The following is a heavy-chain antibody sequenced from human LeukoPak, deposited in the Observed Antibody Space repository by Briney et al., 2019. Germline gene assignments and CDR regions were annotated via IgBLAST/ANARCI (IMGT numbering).Heavy chain of an antibody. V-gene: IGHV1-46*01. CDR3: ARTVSDGYSYGSKPPEYDY. CDR2: INTTGGST. Sequence: ASVKLSCKASGYTFTSYYIHWERHAPGQGLGWMGIINTTGGSTSYAQKFQGRVTMTREMSTSTVYMELSSLRSEDTAVYYCARTVSDGYSYGSKPPEYDYWGQGTLVTVSS. J-gene: IGHJ4*02. D-gene: IGHD5-18*01. CDR1: GYTFTSYY.